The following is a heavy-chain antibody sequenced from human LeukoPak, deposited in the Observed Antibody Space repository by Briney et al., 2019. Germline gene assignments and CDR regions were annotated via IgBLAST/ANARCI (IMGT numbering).Heavy chain of an antibody. V-gene: IGHV4-59*01. CDR2: IYYSGST. D-gene: IGHD6-6*01. CDR1: GGSISSYY. Sequence: SETLSLTCTVSGGSISSYYWSWIRQPPGKGLEWIGYIYYSGSTNYNPSLKSRVTIPVDTSKNQFSLKLSSVTAADTAVYYCARGDDYSSSSWFDPWGQGTLVTVSS. CDR3: ARGDDYSSSSWFDP. J-gene: IGHJ5*02.